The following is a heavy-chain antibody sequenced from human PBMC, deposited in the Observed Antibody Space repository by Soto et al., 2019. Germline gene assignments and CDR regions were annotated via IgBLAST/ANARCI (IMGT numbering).Heavy chain of an antibody. CDR1: GFTFSNYR. Sequence: EVQLVESGGGLVQPGGSVRLSCVVSGFTFSNYRMHWVRQAPGKGLVWVSRIESDGSSTTYADSVKGRFTISRDNAKNTMYLQMNGLRGEDTAIYYCARDGAGLGYWGQGTLVTFSS. CDR2: IESDGSST. J-gene: IGHJ4*02. D-gene: IGHD3-10*01. V-gene: IGHV3-74*01. CDR3: ARDGAGLGY.